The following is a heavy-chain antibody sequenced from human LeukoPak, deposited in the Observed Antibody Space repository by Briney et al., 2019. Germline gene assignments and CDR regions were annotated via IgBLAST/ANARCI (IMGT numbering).Heavy chain of an antibody. CDR1: GFTFDDYT. D-gene: IGHD3-10*01. V-gene: IGHV3-23*01. CDR2: ISGSGGST. Sequence: PGGSLRLSCAASGFTFDDYTMHWVRQAPGKGLEWVSAISGSGGSTYYADSVKGRFTISRDNSKNTLYLQMNSLRAEDTAVYYCAKVGNYYGSGSYSAFDIWGQGTMVTVSS. CDR3: AKVGNYYGSGSYSAFDI. J-gene: IGHJ3*02.